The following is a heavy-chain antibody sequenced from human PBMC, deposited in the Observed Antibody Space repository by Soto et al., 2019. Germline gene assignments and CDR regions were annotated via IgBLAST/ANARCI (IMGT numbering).Heavy chain of an antibody. Sequence: GASVKVSCKASGYTFTGYYMHWLRQSPGQGLEWMGWINPNSGGTNYAQKFQGWVTMTRDTSISTAYMELSRLRSDDTAVYYCARDRPITIFGVVNYYYYGMDVWGQGTTVTVSS. J-gene: IGHJ6*02. V-gene: IGHV1-2*04. D-gene: IGHD3-3*01. CDR2: INPNSGGT. CDR3: ARDRPITIFGVVNYYYYGMDV. CDR1: GYTFTGYY.